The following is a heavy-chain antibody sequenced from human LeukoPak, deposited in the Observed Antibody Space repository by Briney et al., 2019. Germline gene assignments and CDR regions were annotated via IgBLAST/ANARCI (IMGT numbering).Heavy chain of an antibody. J-gene: IGHJ4*02. V-gene: IGHV3-30*18. CDR3: AKDRSAFWVVTSILDYFDY. CDR1: GFIFSNYG. Sequence: PGGSLRVSCAASGFIFSNYGMHWVRQAPGKGLEWVAVISYDGSNKYYADSVKGRFTISRDNSKKTLYLQMNSLRAEDTAVYYCAKDRSAFWVVTSILDYFDYWGQGTLVTVSS. CDR2: ISYDGSNK. D-gene: IGHD2-21*02.